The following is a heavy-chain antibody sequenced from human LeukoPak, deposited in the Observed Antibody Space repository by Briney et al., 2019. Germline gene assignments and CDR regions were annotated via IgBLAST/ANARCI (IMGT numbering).Heavy chain of an antibody. V-gene: IGHV3-30*03. J-gene: IGHJ4*02. CDR1: GFTFTTYW. Sequence: GGSLRLSCAASGFTFTTYWMHWVRQAPGKGLEWVAVISYDGSNKYYADSVKGRFTISRDNSKNTLYLQMNSLRAEDTAVYYCATLGYCSSTSCYAFDYWGQGTLVTVSS. CDR2: ISYDGSNK. D-gene: IGHD2-2*01. CDR3: ATLGYCSSTSCYAFDY.